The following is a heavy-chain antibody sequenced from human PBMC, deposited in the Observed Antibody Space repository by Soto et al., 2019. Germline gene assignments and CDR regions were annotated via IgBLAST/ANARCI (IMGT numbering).Heavy chain of an antibody. CDR3: ARVAAQDRYYYYGMDV. V-gene: IGHV1-18*01. CDR1: GYTFTSYG. CDR2: ISAYNGNT. J-gene: IGHJ6*02. Sequence: QVQLVQSGAEVKKPGASVKVSCKASGYTFTSYGISWVRQAPGQGLEWMGWISAYNGNTNDAQKLQGTVAMTTDTSTSTADRELRRLRSDDTAVYYCARVAAQDRYYYYGMDVWGQGTTVTVSS. D-gene: IGHD6-13*01.